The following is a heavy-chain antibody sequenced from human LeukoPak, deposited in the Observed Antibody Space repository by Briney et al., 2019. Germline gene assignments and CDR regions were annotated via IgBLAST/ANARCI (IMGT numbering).Heavy chain of an antibody. CDR1: GGSISAYY. CDR3: ARGASYNWFDP. CDR2: IYYSGTT. Sequence: SETLSLTCTVSGGSISAYYWSWIRQPPGKGLEWIGYIYYSGTTKYNPSLKSRVTISVDTSKNQFSLKMSSVTAADTAVYYCARGASYNWFDPWGRGTLVTVSS. J-gene: IGHJ5*02. V-gene: IGHV4-59*01.